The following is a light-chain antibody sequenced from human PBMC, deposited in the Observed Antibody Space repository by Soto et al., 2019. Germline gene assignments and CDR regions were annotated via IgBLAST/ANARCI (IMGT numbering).Light chain of an antibody. CDR2: EDN. Sequence: NFMLTQPHSVSESPGKTVTISCTGSSGSIASNYMQWYQQRPGSAPTTVIYEDNQRPSGVPDRFSCSIDSSSNSASLTISGLKTDDEADYYCQSYDSSNHVVFGGGTKLTVL. V-gene: IGLV6-57*02. J-gene: IGLJ2*01. CDR3: QSYDSSNHVV. CDR1: SGSIASNY.